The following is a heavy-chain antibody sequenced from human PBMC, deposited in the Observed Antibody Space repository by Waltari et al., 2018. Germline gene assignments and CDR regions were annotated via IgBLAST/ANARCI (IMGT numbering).Heavy chain of an antibody. CDR1: GGSFSGYY. Sequence: QVQLQQWGAGLLKPSETLSLTCAVYGGSFSGYYWSWIRQPPGKGLEWIGEINHSGSTNYHPSLKSRVTISVDTSKNQFSLKLSSVTAADTAVYYCARGRGWNYVLLNWFDPWGQGTLVTVSS. V-gene: IGHV4-34*01. CDR2: INHSGST. D-gene: IGHD1-7*01. CDR3: ARGRGWNYVLLNWFDP. J-gene: IGHJ5*02.